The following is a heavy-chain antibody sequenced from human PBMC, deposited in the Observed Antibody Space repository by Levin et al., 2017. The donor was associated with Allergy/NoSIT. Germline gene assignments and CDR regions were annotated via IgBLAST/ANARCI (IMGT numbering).Heavy chain of an antibody. CDR2: IKQDGSEK. CDR3: ARDTTYSDFWSGHNC. J-gene: IGHJ4*02. V-gene: IGHV3-7*01. Sequence: LSLTCAASGFTFSSYWMSWVRQAPGKGLEWVANIKQDGSEKYYLDSVKGRFTVSRDNAENSLYLQMNSLRAEDTAVYYCARDTTYSDFWSGHNCWGQGTLVTVSS. D-gene: IGHD3-3*01. CDR1: GFTFSSYW.